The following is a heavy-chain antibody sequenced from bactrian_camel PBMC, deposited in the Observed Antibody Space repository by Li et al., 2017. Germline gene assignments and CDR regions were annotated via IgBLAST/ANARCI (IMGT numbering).Heavy chain of an antibody. CDR1: GYTLPMN. V-gene: IGHV3S53*01. CDR2: ISGDGRT. D-gene: IGHD1*01. J-gene: IGHJ4*01. Sequence: QVQLVESGGESVQAGVSLRLSCVASGYTLPMNMGWFRRLPGQEREGVAVISGDGRTNYADSVKGRFTVSRVGAQNIIALQMDSLKPEDTATYYCAAVSCLYDAFPSIKERSYNYWGQGTQVTVS. CDR3: AAVSCLYDAFPSIKERSYNY.